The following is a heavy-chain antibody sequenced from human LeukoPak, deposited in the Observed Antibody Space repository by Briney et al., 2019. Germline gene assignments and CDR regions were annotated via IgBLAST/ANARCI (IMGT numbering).Heavy chain of an antibody. V-gene: IGHV4-34*01. Sequence: SETLSLTCAVYGGSFSGYYWSWIRQPPGKGLEWIGEINHSGSTNYNPSLKSRVTISVDTSKNQFSLKLSSVTAADTAVYYCARVFRYSYGPGYYYYYYMDVWGKGTTVTVSS. CDR2: INHSGST. D-gene: IGHD5-18*01. CDR3: ARVFRYSYGPGYYYYYYMDV. CDR1: GGSFSGYY. J-gene: IGHJ6*03.